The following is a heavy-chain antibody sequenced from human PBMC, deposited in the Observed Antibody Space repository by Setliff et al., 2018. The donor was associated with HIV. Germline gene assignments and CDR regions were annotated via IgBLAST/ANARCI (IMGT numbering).Heavy chain of an antibody. CDR1: GYTFISYY. CDR2: ISPSGGST. D-gene: IGHD3-3*01. J-gene: IGHJ4*02. Sequence: ASVKVSCKASGYTFISYYVHCVRQAPGQGLQWMGVISPSGGSTSYAQKFQGRVTSTSRVYMELSSLRSEDTAMYYCTRGGFFGVADRRALANWGQGTLVTVSS. V-gene: IGHV1-46*01. CDR3: TRGGFFGVADRRALAN.